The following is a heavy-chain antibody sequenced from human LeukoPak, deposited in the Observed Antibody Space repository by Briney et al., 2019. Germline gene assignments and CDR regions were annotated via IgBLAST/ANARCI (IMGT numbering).Heavy chain of an antibody. CDR1: GGSFSGYY. CDR2: IYYSGST. V-gene: IGHV4-30-4*08. D-gene: IGHD3-16*01. CDR3: ARDPGYGTDNWYFDL. Sequence: ASETLSLTCAVYGGSFSGYYWSWIRQPPGKGLEWIGYIYYSGSTYYNPSLKSRVTISVDTSKNQFSLKLSSVTAADTAVYYCARDPGYGTDNWYFDLWGRGTLVTVSS. J-gene: IGHJ2*01.